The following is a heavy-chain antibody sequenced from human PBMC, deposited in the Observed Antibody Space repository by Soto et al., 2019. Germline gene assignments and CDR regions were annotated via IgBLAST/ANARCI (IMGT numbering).Heavy chain of an antibody. CDR2: IYYSGST. J-gene: IGHJ4*02. D-gene: IGHD6-13*01. CDR1: GGSISSSGYY. CDR3: ARDLAAAGPDFDY. V-gene: IGHV4-39*02. Sequence: SETLSLACTVSGGSISSSGYYWGWIRQPPGKGLEWIGSIYYSGSTYYNPSLKSRVTISVDTSKNQFSLKLSSVTAADTAVYYCARDLAAAGPDFDYWGQGTLVTVSS.